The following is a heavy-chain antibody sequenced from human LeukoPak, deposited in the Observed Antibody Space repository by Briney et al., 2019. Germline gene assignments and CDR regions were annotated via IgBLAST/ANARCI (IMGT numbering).Heavy chain of an antibody. CDR3: ARGPNYYDSSGRSDY. CDR1: GFTFSYYT. D-gene: IGHD3-22*01. J-gene: IGHJ4*02. CDR2: INTVSSTI. V-gene: IGHV3-48*01. Sequence: GGSLRLSCAASGFTFSYYTMNWVRQAPGKGLEWVSYINTVSSTIYYADSVKGRFTISRDNAKNSLYLEMNSLRAEDTAVYYCARGPNYYDSSGRSDYWGQGTLVTVSS.